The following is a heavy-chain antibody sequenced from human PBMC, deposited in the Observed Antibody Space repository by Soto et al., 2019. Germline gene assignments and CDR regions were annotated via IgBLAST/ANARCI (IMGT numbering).Heavy chain of an antibody. D-gene: IGHD6-13*01. Sequence: QITLKESGPTLVKPTQTLTLTCTFSGFSLSSSGVAVGWIRQPPGKALEWLALIYGDDDKRYSPSLKSRLTITRDTSKNQVVLILTNMDPVDTATYYCVHRHLPAVGTGRDWFDPWGQGTLVTVSS. CDR1: GFSLSSSGVA. V-gene: IGHV2-5*02. CDR2: IYGDDDK. J-gene: IGHJ5*02. CDR3: VHRHLPAVGTGRDWFDP.